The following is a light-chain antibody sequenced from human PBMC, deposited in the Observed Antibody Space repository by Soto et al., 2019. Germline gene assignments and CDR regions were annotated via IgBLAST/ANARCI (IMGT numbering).Light chain of an antibody. J-gene: IGLJ3*02. CDR1: SSNIGVNY. V-gene: IGLV1-47*01. CDR2: RSD. CDR3: AAWDDSLSGPGV. Sequence: QSVLTQPPSASGTPGQRVTISCSGSSSNIGVNYVYWYQQLPGTAPKLLIYRSDQRPSGVPDRFSGSKSGTSASLAISGLRSEDEADYYCAAWDDSLSGPGVFGGGTKLPVL.